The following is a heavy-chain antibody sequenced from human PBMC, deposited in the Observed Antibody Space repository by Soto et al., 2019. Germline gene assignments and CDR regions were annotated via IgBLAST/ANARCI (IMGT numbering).Heavy chain of an antibody. CDR2: ISYDGSNK. CDR1: GFTFSSYG. J-gene: IGHJ6*02. Sequence: GGSVRLSCAASGFTFSSYGMHWVRQAPGKGLEWVAVISYDGSNKYYADSVKGRFTISRDNSKNTLYLQMNSLRAEDTAVYYCAKDTLWFGELLSSLPHYGMDVWGQGTTVTVSS. D-gene: IGHD3-10*01. V-gene: IGHV3-30*18. CDR3: AKDTLWFGELLSSLPHYGMDV.